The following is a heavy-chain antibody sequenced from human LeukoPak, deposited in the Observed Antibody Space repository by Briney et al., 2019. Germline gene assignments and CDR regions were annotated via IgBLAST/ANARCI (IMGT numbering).Heavy chain of an antibody. V-gene: IGHV1-18*01. CDR3: ARGPSENYSGYGSAYFDY. Sequence: GASVKVSCKASGYTFTSYGISWVRQAPGQGLEWMGWISAYNGNTNYAQKLQGRVTMTTDTSTSTAYMELRSLRSDDTAVYYCARGPSENYSGYGSAYFDYWGQGTLVTVSS. J-gene: IGHJ4*02. D-gene: IGHD5-12*01. CDR1: GYTFTSYG. CDR2: ISAYNGNT.